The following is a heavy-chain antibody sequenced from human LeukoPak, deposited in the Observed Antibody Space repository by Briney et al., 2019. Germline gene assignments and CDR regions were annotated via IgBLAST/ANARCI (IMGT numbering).Heavy chain of an antibody. J-gene: IGHJ4*02. CDR2: IGASDGST. Sequence: GGSLRLSCAASGFTFSSYAMNWVRQAPGKGLEWVSGIGASDGSTYHADSVKGRFIISRDNSKNTLYLQMNSLRAEDTAVYYCAKDKYSSGWYPSLGYWGQGTLVTVSS. V-gene: IGHV3-23*01. D-gene: IGHD6-19*01. CDR1: GFTFSSYA. CDR3: AKDKYSSGWYPSLGY.